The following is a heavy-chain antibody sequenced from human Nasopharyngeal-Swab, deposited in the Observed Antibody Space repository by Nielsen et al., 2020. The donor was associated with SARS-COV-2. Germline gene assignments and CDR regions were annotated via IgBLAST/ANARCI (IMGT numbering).Heavy chain of an antibody. CDR1: GFTFSSYA. CDR2: ISGSGGST. Sequence: GESLKISCAASGFTFSSYAMSWVRQAPGKGLEWVSAISGSGGSTYYADSVKGRFTISRDNSKNTLYLQMNSLRVEDTAVYYCAKVGTVAGTYIGMDVWGQGTTVTVSS. V-gene: IGHV3-23*01. J-gene: IGHJ6*02. D-gene: IGHD6-19*01. CDR3: AKVGTVAGTYIGMDV.